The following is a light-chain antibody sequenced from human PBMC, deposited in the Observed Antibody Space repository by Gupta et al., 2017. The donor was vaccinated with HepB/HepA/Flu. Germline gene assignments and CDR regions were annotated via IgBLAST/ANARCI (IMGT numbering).Light chain of an antibody. V-gene: IGKV1-5*03. CDR2: KAS. Sequence: DIQITQYPSTLSASVGGRDTITCPGSESMNTWLAWYQQRPGKAPKLFIYKASSLESVVPSRFSGSGSGSEFTLTIRSPQADEFATYYCQHYDSHLCSFGQGTKLEIK. CDR3: QHYDSHLCS. J-gene: IGKJ2*04. CDR1: ESMNTW.